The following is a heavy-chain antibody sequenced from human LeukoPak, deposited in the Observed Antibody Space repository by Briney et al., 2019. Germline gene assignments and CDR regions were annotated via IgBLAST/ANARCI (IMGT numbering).Heavy chain of an antibody. CDR3: ARAEEGYYFDY. V-gene: IGHV3-23*01. CDR2: ISGSGGST. Sequence: GGSLRLSCAASGFTFSSYAMSWVRQAPGKGLEWVSAISGSGGSTYYADSVKGRFTVSRDNSKNTLYLQMNSLRAEDTAVYYCARAEEGYYFDYWGQGTLVTVSS. CDR1: GFTFSSYA. J-gene: IGHJ4*02.